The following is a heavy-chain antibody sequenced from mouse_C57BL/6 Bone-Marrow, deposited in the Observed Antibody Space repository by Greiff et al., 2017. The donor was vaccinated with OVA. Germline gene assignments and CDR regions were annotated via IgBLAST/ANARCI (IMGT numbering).Heavy chain of an antibody. Sequence: VQLVESGAELARPGASVKLSCKASGYTFTSYGISWVKQRTGQGLEWIGEIYPRSGNTYYNEKFKGKATLTADKSSSTAYMQLSSLTYEDSAVYYCARWGYGSSVDYWGQGTTLTVSS. CDR3: ARWGYGSSVDY. D-gene: IGHD1-1*01. CDR1: GYTFTSYG. CDR2: IYPRSGNT. V-gene: IGHV1-81*01. J-gene: IGHJ2*01.